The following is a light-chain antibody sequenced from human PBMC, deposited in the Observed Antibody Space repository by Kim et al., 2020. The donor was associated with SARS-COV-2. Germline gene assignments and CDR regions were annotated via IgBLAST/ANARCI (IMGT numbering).Light chain of an antibody. V-gene: IGLV1-51*01. Sequence: GQKVTISCSGSSSNIGNNYVSWYQHLPGTAPKLLIYDNNKRPSGIPDRFSGSKSGTSATLGITGLQTGDEADYYCGTWDDSLGAGLFGGGTQLTVL. J-gene: IGLJ3*02. CDR2: DNN. CDR3: GTWDDSLGAGL. CDR1: SSNIGNNY.